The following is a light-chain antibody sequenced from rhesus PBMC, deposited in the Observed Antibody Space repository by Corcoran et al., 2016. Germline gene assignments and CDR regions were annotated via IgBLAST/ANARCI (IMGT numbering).Light chain of an antibody. Sequence: DIQMTQSPSSLSASVGDTVTITCQASQGISKYLDWYQQKPGNAPKLLIYDASNFQSGVPSRCSCSGSATEITLTISCLQPEDVATYDWQQHNSYPVRFGPGTKLDIK. CDR3: QQHNSYPVR. V-gene: IGKV1-33*02. J-gene: IGKJ3*01. CDR1: QGISKY. CDR2: DAS.